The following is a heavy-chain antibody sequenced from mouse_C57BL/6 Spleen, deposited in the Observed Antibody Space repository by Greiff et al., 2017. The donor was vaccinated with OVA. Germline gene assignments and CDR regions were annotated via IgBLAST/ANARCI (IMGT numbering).Heavy chain of an antibody. Sequence: QVQLQQSGPGLVQPSQSLSITCTVSGFSLTSYCVHWVRQSPGKGLEWLGVIWSGGSTDYNAAFISRLSISKDNSKSQVFFKMNSLQTDDTAIYYCARDGNYCNYLWYFDYWGQGTTLTVSS. CDR2: IWSGGST. D-gene: IGHD2-1*01. CDR3: ARDGNYCNYLWYFDY. V-gene: IGHV2-2*01. CDR1: GFSLTSYC. J-gene: IGHJ2*01.